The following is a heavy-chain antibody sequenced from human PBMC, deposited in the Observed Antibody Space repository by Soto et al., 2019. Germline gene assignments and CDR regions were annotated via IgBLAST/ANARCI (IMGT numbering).Heavy chain of an antibody. D-gene: IGHD3-9*01. J-gene: IGHJ4*02. CDR1: GGSISTFDYY. CDR3: ARLYYDILTGYYLFDY. V-gene: IGHV4-39*07. CDR2: IYYSGST. Sequence: SETLSLTCTVSGGSISTFDYYWGWNRQPPGKGLEWIGYIYYSGSTYYNPSLKSRVTISVDTSKNQFSLKLSSVTAADAAVYYCARLYYDILTGYYLFDYWGQGTLVTVSS.